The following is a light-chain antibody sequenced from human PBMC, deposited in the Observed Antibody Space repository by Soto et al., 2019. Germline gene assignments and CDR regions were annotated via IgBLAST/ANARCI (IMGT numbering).Light chain of an antibody. CDR3: QQYGSSIP. CDR2: GAA. CDR1: QSVRSSY. J-gene: IGKJ5*01. V-gene: IGKV3-20*01. Sequence: IVLTTSPGTLSLSPEKRATLSCRASQSVRSSYLAWYQQIPGQAPRLRFYGAASRATGIPDRFSGSGSGTDFTLTINRMEPDDFAVYYCQQYGSSIPFGQGTRLEI.